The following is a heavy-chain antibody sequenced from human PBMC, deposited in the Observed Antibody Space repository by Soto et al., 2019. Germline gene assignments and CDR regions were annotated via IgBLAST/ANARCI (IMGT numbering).Heavy chain of an antibody. CDR2: ISYDGSNK. CDR1: GFTFSSYG. J-gene: IGHJ4*02. D-gene: IGHD4-17*01. CDR3: ATNAMTTVVNEGGTIDY. V-gene: IGHV3-30*03. Sequence: GGSLRLSCAASGFTFSSYGMHWVRQAPGKGLEWVAVISYDGSNKYYADSVKGRFTISRDNSKNTLYLQMNSLRAEDTAVYYCATNAMTTVVNEGGTIDYWGQGTLVTVSS.